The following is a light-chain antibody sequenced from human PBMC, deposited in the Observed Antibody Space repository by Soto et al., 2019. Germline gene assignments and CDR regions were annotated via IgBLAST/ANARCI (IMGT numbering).Light chain of an antibody. V-gene: IGLV2-14*03. CDR3: CSYTSSSTPVV. CDR2: DVS. Sequence: QSALTQPASVSGSPGQSFTISCTGTSSDGGGYNYVSWYQQHPGKAPKLMIYDVSNRPSGVSNRFSGSKSGNTASLTISGLQAEDEADYYCCSYTSSSTPVVFGGGTKLTVL. CDR1: SSDGGGYNY. J-gene: IGLJ2*01.